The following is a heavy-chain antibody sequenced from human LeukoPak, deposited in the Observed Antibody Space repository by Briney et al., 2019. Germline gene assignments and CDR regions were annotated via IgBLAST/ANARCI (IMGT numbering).Heavy chain of an antibody. J-gene: IGHJ4*02. D-gene: IGHD4-17*01. CDR2: VTDGGGGT. CDR1: GFTFSTYA. V-gene: IGHV3-23*01. CDR3: AKQTVTTVAGY. Sequence: GGSLRLSCAASGFTFSTYAMSWVRQAPGKGLEWVSTVTDGGGGTYYADSVKGRFTISRDNFKNTLYLQMNSLRVEDTAVYYCAKQTVTTVAGYWGQGTLVTVSS.